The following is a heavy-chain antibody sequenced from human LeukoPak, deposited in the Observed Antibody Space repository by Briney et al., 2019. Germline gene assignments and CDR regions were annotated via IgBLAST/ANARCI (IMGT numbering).Heavy chain of an antibody. CDR2: INPNSGGT. CDR3: ARGYCSGGSCLRPFDY. J-gene: IGHJ4*02. D-gene: IGHD2-15*01. CDR1: GYTFTGYY. V-gene: IGHV1-2*06. Sequence: GASVKVSCKASGYTFTGYYMHWVRQAPGQGLEWMGRINPNSGGTNYAQKFQGRVTMTRDTSISTAYMELSRLRSDDTAVYYCARGYCSGGSCLRPFDYWGQGTLVTVSS.